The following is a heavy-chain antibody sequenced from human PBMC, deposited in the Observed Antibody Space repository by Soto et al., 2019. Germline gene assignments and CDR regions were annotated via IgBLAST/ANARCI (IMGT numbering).Heavy chain of an antibody. D-gene: IGHD1-26*01. V-gene: IGHV3-48*03. CDR2: ISSSGSTI. J-gene: IGHJ4*02. CDR3: ARAFIVGAFDY. CDR1: GFTFSSYK. Sequence: EVQLVESGGGLVQPGGSLRLSCAASGFTFSSYKMNWVRQAPGKGLEWVSYISSSGSTIYYADSVKGRFTISRDNAKNSLYLQMNSLRAEDTAVYYCARAFIVGAFDYWGQGTLVTVSS.